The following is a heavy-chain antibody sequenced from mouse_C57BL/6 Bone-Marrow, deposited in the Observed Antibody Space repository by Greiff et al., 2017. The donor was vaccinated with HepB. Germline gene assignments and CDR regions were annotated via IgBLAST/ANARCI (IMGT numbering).Heavy chain of an antibody. Sequence: QVQLQQPGAELVKPGASVKLSCKASGYTFTSYWMQWVKQRPGQGLEWIGEIDPSDRYTNYNQKFKGKATFTADTSSSTAYMQLSSLTSEDSAVHYCAPYLGYWGQGTTLTVSS. CDR2: IDPSDRYT. V-gene: IGHV1-50*01. J-gene: IGHJ2*01. CDR1: GYTFTSYW. CDR3: APYLGY. D-gene: IGHD5-5*01.